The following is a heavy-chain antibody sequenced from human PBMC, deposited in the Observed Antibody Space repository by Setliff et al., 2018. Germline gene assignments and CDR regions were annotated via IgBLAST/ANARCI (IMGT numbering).Heavy chain of an antibody. Sequence: SETLSLTCAVYGGSFSGYYWGWIRQPAGKGLEWIGRIYSSGSTKYNPSLKSRVTISGDTSKNQFSLKLSSVTAADTAVYYCARGAPGWELLSWFDPWGQGTLVTVSS. V-gene: IGHV4-59*10. CDR1: GGSFSGYY. CDR2: IYSSGST. D-gene: IGHD1-26*01. J-gene: IGHJ5*02. CDR3: ARGAPGWELLSWFDP.